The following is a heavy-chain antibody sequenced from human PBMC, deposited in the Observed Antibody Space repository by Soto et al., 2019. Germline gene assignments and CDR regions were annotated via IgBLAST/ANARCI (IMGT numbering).Heavy chain of an antibody. V-gene: IGHV5-51*01. CDR2: IYPGDSDT. Sequence: EVQLVQSGAEVKKPGESLKISCKGSGYSFTSYWIGWVRQMPGKGLEWMGIIYPGDSDTRYSPSFQGQVTISVDKSIGTAYLQWRSLKASDTAMYYCARLYYYDSSGYLDAFDIWRQGTMVTVAS. CDR1: GYSFTSYW. CDR3: ARLYYYDSSGYLDAFDI. J-gene: IGHJ3*02. D-gene: IGHD3-22*01.